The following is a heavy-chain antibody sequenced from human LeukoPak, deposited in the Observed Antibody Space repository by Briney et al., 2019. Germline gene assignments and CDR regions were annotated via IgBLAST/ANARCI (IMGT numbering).Heavy chain of an antibody. CDR3: AKDYRPHNFWSGLVDY. Sequence: GGSLRLSCAASGFTFSNYGMHWVRQAPGKGLEWVAVISYDGSNKYYADSVKGRFTISRDNSKNTLYLQMNSLGAEDTAVYYCAKDYRPHNFWSGLVDYWGQGTLVTVSS. CDR2: ISYDGSNK. CDR1: GFTFSNYG. J-gene: IGHJ4*02. D-gene: IGHD3-3*01. V-gene: IGHV3-30*18.